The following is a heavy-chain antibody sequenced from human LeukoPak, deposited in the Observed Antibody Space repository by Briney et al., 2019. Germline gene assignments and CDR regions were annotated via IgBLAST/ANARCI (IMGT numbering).Heavy chain of an antibody. CDR1: GFTFSSYT. CDR3: ARLTRCAGDP. J-gene: IGHJ5*02. V-gene: IGHV3-48*04. Sequence: GGSLRLSCAASGFTFSSYTMNWVRQAPGKGLEWVSYISSSSSTIYYADSVKGRFTVSRDNAKNSLYLQMNSLRAEDTAVYYCARLTRCAGDPWGQGTLVIVSS. D-gene: IGHD4/OR15-4a*01. CDR2: ISSSSSTI.